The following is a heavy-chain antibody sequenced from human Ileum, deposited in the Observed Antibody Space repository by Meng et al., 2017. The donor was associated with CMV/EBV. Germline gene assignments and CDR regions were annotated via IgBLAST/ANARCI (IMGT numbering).Heavy chain of an antibody. D-gene: IGHD6-6*01. CDR2: ITSSGSNI. CDR1: GFPFRIYA. Sequence: SGFPFRIYAMHWVRQAPGKGLEWVSSITSSGSNIYYADSLKGRFTISRDNAKNSLHLQINGLRPEDTAVYYCARKSPSPVAARHFDYWGQGALVTVSS. CDR3: ARKSPSPVAARHFDY. J-gene: IGHJ4*02. V-gene: IGHV3-21*01.